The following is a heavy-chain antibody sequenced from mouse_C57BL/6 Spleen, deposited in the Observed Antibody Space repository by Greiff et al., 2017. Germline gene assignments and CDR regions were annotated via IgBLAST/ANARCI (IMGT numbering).Heavy chain of an antibody. J-gene: IGHJ2*01. Sequence: VQLQQPGAELVKPGASVTLSCKASGYTFTSYWMQWVKQRPGQGLEWIGEIDPSDSYTNYTQKFKGKATLTVDTSSSTAYMKLSSLTSEDSAVYYCARGDGNYLDYWGQGTTLTVSS. CDR2: IDPSDSYT. V-gene: IGHV1-50*01. CDR1: GYTFTSYW. D-gene: IGHD2-1*01. CDR3: ARGDGNYLDY.